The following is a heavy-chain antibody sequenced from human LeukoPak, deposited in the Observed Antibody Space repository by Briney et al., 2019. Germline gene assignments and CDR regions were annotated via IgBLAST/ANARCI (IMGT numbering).Heavy chain of an antibody. D-gene: IGHD3-22*01. CDR1: GYTFTGYY. J-gene: IGHJ4*02. Sequence: ASAKVSCKASGYTFTGYYMHWVRQAPGQGLEWMGWINPNSGGTNYAQKFQGRVTMTRDTSISTAYMELSRLRSDDTAVYYCARAIPYYYDSSKDWGQGTLVTVSS. V-gene: IGHV1-2*02. CDR3: ARAIPYYYDSSKD. CDR2: INPNSGGT.